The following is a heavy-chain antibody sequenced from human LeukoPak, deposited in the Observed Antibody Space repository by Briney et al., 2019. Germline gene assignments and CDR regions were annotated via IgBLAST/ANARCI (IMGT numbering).Heavy chain of an antibody. D-gene: IGHD2-2*01. CDR2: INTNTGNP. CDR3: ARDFGYCSSTSCDDDGGD. V-gene: IGHV7-4-1*02. CDR1: GYTFTSYA. Sequence: ASVKVSCKASGYTFTSYAMNWVRQTPGQGLEWMGGINTNTGNPTYAQGFTGRFVFSLDSFVSRAYLQISRLRDEDTVVYCCARDFGYCSSTSCDDDGGDWGKGTLVTVSP. J-gene: IGHJ4*02.